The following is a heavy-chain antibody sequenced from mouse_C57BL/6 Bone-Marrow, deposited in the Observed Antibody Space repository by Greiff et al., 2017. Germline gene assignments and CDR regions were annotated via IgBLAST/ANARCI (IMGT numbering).Heavy chain of an antibody. CDR1: GFSLSTFGMG. Sequence: QVTLKESGPGILQPSQTLSLTCSFSGFSLSTFGMGVGWIRQPSGKGLEWLAHIWWDDDKYFNPALKSRLTISKDTSKNQVFLKIANVDTADTATYYSAQIYYGNYDYAMDYWGQGTSVTVSS. V-gene: IGHV8-8*01. CDR3: AQIYYGNYDYAMDY. J-gene: IGHJ4*01. CDR2: IWWDDDK. D-gene: IGHD2-1*01.